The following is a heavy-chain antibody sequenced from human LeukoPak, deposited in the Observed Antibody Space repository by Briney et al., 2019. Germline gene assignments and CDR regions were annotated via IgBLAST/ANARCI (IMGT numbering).Heavy chain of an antibody. CDR3: ARDGYNSGWYGGDAFDI. D-gene: IGHD6-19*01. V-gene: IGHV3-64*01. CDR2: ISGNGGRT. CDR1: GFIFSSYA. Sequence: GGSLRLSCAASGFIFSSYAMHWVRQAPGKGLEYVSAISGNGGRTYYANSVKGRFTISRDNSKNTLYLQMGSLRAEDMAVYYCARDGYNSGWYGGDAFDIWGQGTMVTVSS. J-gene: IGHJ3*02.